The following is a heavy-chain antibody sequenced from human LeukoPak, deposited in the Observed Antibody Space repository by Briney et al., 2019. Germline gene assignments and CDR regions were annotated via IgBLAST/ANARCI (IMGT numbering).Heavy chain of an antibody. CDR1: GGTFSSYA. Sequence: SVKVSCKASGGTFSSYAISWVRQAPGQGLEWMGGIIPIFGTANYAQKFQGRVTITAAESTSTAYMELSSLRSEDTAVYYCAGSTVTRLADYFQHWGQGTLVTVSS. D-gene: IGHD4-17*01. V-gene: IGHV1-69*13. J-gene: IGHJ1*01. CDR3: AGSTVTRLADYFQH. CDR2: IIPIFGTA.